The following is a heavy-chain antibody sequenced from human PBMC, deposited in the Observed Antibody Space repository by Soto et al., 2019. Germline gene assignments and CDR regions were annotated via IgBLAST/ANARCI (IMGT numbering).Heavy chain of an antibody. D-gene: IGHD6-6*01. J-gene: IGHJ4*02. CDR2: IYYSGST. CDR3: AREEAARGDFDY. Sequence: PSETLSLTCTVSGGSISSGGYYWSWIRQHPGKGLEWIGYIYYSGSTYYNPSLKSRVTISVDTSKNQFSLKLSSVTAADTAVYYCAREEAARGDFDYWGQGTLVTVSS. V-gene: IGHV4-31*03. CDR1: GGSISSGGYY.